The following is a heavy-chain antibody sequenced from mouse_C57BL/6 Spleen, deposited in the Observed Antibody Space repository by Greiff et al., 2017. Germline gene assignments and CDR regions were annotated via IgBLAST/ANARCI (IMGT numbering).Heavy chain of an antibody. D-gene: IGHD2-4*01. V-gene: IGHV5-17*01. CDR2: ISSGSSTI. CDR3: ARYDYDEGYAMDD. Sequence: DVQLVESGGGLVKPGGSLKLSCAASGFTFSDYGMHWVRQAPEKGLEWVAYISSGSSTIYYADTVKGRFTISRDNAKNTLFLQMTSLRSEDTAMYYCARYDYDEGYAMDDWGQGTSVTVSS. J-gene: IGHJ4*01. CDR1: GFTFSDYG.